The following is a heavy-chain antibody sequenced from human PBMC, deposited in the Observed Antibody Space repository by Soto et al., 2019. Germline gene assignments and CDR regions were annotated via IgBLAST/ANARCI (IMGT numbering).Heavy chain of an antibody. J-gene: IGHJ4*02. CDR3: ARQDSAARDFDY. CDR2: IYYSGST. CDR1: GGSISSSSYY. V-gene: IGHV4-39*01. Sequence: SETLSLTYTVSGGSISSSSYYWGWIRQPPGKGLEWIGSIYYSGSTYYNPSLKSRVTISVDTSKNQFSLKLSSVTAADTAVYYCARQDSAARDFDYWGQGTLVTVSS. D-gene: IGHD6-6*01.